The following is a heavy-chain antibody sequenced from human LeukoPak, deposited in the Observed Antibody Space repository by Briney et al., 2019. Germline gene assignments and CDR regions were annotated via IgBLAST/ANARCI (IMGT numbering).Heavy chain of an antibody. CDR2: ISGNSGDI. Sequence: PGGPLRLSCAVSGFTFSDYYMTWVRQAPGKGLEWLSYISGNSGDINYLDSVRGRFTISRDNAKNSLYLQMNSLRVEDTAVYYCTRDPRRLDYLGQGTLVTVSS. V-gene: IGHV3-11*05. J-gene: IGHJ4*02. CDR1: GFTFSDYY. CDR3: TRDPRRLDY.